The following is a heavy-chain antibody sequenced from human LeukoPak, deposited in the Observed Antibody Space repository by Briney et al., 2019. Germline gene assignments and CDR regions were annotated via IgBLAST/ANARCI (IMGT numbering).Heavy chain of an antibody. V-gene: IGHV4-59*01. Sequence: KPSETLSLTCTVSGDSMSSYYWSWIRQPPGKGLEWIGYIYYSGSTNYNPSLKSRVTMSIDTSKNQFSLKLRFVTAADSAVYYCAGEHSGGYRFDYWGQGTLVIVSS. CDR2: IYYSGST. CDR1: GDSMSSYY. CDR3: AGEHSGGYRFDY. D-gene: IGHD3-22*01. J-gene: IGHJ4*02.